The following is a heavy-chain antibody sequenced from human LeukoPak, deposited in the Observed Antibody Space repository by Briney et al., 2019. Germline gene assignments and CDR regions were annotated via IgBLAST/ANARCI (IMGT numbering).Heavy chain of an antibody. CDR1: GGTFSSYA. D-gene: IGHD2-2*01. CDR2: IIPIFGTA. Sequence: SVTVSCKASGGTFSSYAISWVRQAPGQGFEWMGGIIPIFGTANYAQKFQGRVTITADESTSTADMELSSLRSEDTAVYYCATVGSSTSDYYYGMDVWGQGTTVTVSS. J-gene: IGHJ6*02. V-gene: IGHV1-69*13. CDR3: ATVGSSTSDYYYGMDV.